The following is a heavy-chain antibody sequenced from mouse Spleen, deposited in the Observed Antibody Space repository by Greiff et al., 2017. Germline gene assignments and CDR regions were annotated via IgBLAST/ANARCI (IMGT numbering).Heavy chain of an antibody. J-gene: IGHJ3*01. CDR1: GFTFSSYG. Sequence: EVQRVESGGDLVKPGGSLKLSCAASGFTFSSYGMSWVRQTPDKRLEWVATISSGGSYTYYPDSVKGRFTISRDNAKNTLYLQMSSLRSEDTALYYCASLYGSRFAYWGQGTLVTVSA. CDR2: ISSGGSYT. V-gene: IGHV5-6*01. CDR3: ASLYGSRFAY. D-gene: IGHD1-1*02.